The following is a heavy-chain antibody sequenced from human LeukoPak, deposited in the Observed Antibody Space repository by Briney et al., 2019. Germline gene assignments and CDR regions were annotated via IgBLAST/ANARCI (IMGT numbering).Heavy chain of an antibody. CDR1: GDSVSSNSAA. Sequence: SQTLSLTCAISGDSVSSNSAAWNWIRQSPSRGLEWLGRTYYRSNWYTDYAVSVKSRININPDTSKNQFSLLLNSVTPEDTAVYYCARDYGEGGYYFDYWGQGTLVTVSS. V-gene: IGHV6-1*01. J-gene: IGHJ4*02. CDR2: TYYRSNWYT. CDR3: ARDYGEGGYYFDY. D-gene: IGHD4-17*01.